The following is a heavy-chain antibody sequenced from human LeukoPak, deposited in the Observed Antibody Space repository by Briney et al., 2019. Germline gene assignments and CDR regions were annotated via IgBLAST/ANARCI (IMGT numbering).Heavy chain of an antibody. CDR2: INPNSGGT. CDR1: GYTFTGYY. CDR3: ARDGTYYYGWFDP. V-gene: IGHV1-2*02. Sequence: ASVKVSCKASGYTFTGYYMHWVRQAPGQGLEWMGWINPNSGGTNYAQKFQGRVTMTRDTSISTAYMEPSRLRSDDTAVYYCARDGTYYYGWFDPWGQGTLVTVSS. J-gene: IGHJ5*02. D-gene: IGHD3-10*01.